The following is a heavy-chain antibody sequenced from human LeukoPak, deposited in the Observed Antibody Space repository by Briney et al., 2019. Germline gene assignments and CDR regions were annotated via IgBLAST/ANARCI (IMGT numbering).Heavy chain of an antibody. CDR1: GFTVSSNY. V-gene: IGHV4-34*01. CDR3: ARRIAARPRGYWFDP. D-gene: IGHD6-6*01. CDR2: INHSGST. J-gene: IGHJ5*02. Sequence: GSLRLSCAASGFTVSSNYMSWIRQPPGKGLEWIGEINHSGSTNYNPSLKSRVTISVDTSKNQFSLKVSSVTAADTAVYYCARRIAARPRGYWFDPWGQGTLVTVSS.